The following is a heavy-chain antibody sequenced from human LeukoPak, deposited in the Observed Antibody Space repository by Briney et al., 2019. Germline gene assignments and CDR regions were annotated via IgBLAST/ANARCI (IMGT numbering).Heavy chain of an antibody. D-gene: IGHD5-24*01. CDR3: ARASRDGYNQNFDY. V-gene: IGHV5-51*01. CDR2: IYPGGSET. J-gene: IGHJ4*02. CDR1: GYSFSSYW. Sequence: GESLKISCKGLGYSFSSYWNALVRQRPGKGLEWMGIIYPGGSETRYDPSFQGQVTISADSSTSTAYLQWSSLRASDTAMYYCARASRDGYNQNFDYWGQGSLVTVSS.